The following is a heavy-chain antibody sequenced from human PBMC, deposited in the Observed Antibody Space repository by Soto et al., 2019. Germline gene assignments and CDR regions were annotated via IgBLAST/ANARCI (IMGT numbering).Heavy chain of an antibody. Sequence: GGSLRLSCAASGFTFSSYGMHWVRQAPGKGLEWVAVISYDGSNKYYADSVKGRFTISRDNSKNTLYLQMNSLRAEDTAVYYCAKDLDYYDSSGYSLYYFDYWGQGTLVTVSS. V-gene: IGHV3-30*18. CDR3: AKDLDYYDSSGYSLYYFDY. CDR1: GFTFSSYG. D-gene: IGHD3-22*01. J-gene: IGHJ4*02. CDR2: ISYDGSNK.